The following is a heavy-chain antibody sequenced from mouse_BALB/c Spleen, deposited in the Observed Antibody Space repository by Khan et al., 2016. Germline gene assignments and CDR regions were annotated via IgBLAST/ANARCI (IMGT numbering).Heavy chain of an antibody. J-gene: IGHJ3*01. CDR3: ARPAYGSSRGFAY. CDR1: GYTFTNYG. V-gene: IGHV9-3-1*01. Sequence: QIQLVQSGPELKKPGETVRISCKASGYTFTNYGMNWVKQAPGKGLKWMGWINTYTGDPTYADDFKGRFAFSLETSASTAYLQINNLKNEDTATYFSARPAYGSSRGFAYWGQGTLVTVSA. D-gene: IGHD1-1*01. CDR2: INTYTGDP.